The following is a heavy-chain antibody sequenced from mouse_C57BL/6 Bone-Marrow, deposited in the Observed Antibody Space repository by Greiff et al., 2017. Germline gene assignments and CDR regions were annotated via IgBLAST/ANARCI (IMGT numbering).Heavy chain of an antibody. Sequence: EVQLQQSGPVLVKPGASVKMSCKASGYTFTDYYMNWVKQSHGKSLEWIGVINPYNGGTSYNQKFKGKATLTVDKSSSTAYMELNSLTSEDSAVYYCARSGYYYGDYWGQGTTLTVSS. V-gene: IGHV1-19*01. J-gene: IGHJ2*01. CDR3: ARSGYYYGDY. D-gene: IGHD3-2*02. CDR1: GYTFTDYY. CDR2: INPYNGGT.